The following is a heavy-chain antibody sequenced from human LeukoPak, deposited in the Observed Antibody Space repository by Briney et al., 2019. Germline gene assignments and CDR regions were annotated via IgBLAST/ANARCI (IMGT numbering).Heavy chain of an antibody. J-gene: IGHJ5*02. CDR2: IYYSGST. CDR1: GGSISSHY. Sequence: TSETLSLTCTVPGGSISSHYWSWIRQPPGKGLEWIGYIYYSGSTNYNPSLKSRVTISVDTSKNQFSLKLSSVTAADTAVYYCARTLDYDFWSGYPNNWFDPWGQGTLVTVSS. V-gene: IGHV4-59*11. CDR3: ARTLDYDFWSGYPNNWFDP. D-gene: IGHD3-3*01.